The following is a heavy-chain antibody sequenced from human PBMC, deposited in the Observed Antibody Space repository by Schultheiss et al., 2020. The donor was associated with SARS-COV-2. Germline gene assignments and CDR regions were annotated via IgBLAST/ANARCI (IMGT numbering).Heavy chain of an antibody. J-gene: IGHJ4*02. V-gene: IGHV4-34*01. CDR2: IYYSGST. CDR3: ARVGRFLEWAGDFDY. D-gene: IGHD3-3*01. CDR1: GGSFSGYY. Sequence: SQTLSLTCAVYGGSFSGYYWSWIRQPPGKGLEWIGYIYYSGSTYYNPSLKSRVTISVDTSKNQFSLKLSSVTAADTAVYYCARVGRFLEWAGDFDYWGQGTLVTVSS.